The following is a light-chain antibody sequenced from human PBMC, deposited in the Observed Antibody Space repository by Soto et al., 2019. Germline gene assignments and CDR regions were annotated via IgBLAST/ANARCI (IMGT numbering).Light chain of an antibody. Sequence: QSVLTQPPSASGTPGQRVTISCSGSSSNIGSNYVYWYQQLPGTAPKLLIYRNNQRPSGVPDRFSGSKSGTSASLAISGLRSEDEADYYCAAWDDSLSGGRVFGGGTKVTVL. CDR3: AAWDDSLSGGRV. J-gene: IGLJ2*01. V-gene: IGLV1-47*01. CDR1: SSNIGSNY. CDR2: RNN.